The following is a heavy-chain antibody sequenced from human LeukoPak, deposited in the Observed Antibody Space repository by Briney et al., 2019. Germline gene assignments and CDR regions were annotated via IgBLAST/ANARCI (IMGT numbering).Heavy chain of an antibody. CDR3: ARHNPPTYYYDSSKLYYFDY. J-gene: IGHJ4*02. CDR1: GGSISSSSYS. D-gene: IGHD3-22*01. CDR2: IYYSGST. V-gene: IGHV4-39*01. Sequence: SETLSLTCTVSGGSISSSSYSWGWIRQPPGQGLEWIGSIYYSGSTYYNPSLKSRVTISVDTSKNQFSLKLSSVTAADTAVYYCARHNPPTYYYDSSKLYYFDYWGQGTLVTVSS.